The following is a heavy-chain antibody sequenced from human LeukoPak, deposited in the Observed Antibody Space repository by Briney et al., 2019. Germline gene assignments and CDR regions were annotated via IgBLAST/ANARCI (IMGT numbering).Heavy chain of an antibody. J-gene: IGHJ4*02. D-gene: IGHD6-19*01. Sequence: ASVKVSCKASGGTFSSYAISWVRQAPGQGLEWMGRIIPILGIANYAQKFQGRVTITADKSTSTAYMELSSLRSEDTAVYYCASGYSSGWYFLDYWGQGTLVTVSS. CDR1: GGTFSSYA. V-gene: IGHV1-69*04. CDR3: ASGYSSGWYFLDY. CDR2: IIPILGIA.